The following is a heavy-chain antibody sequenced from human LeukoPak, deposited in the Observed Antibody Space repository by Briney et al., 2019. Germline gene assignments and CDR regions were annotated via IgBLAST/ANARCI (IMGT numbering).Heavy chain of an antibody. CDR1: GFTFSSYA. Sequence: GGSLRLSCAASGFTFSSYAMHWVRQAPGKGLEWVAVISYDGSNKYYADSVKGRFTISRDNSKNTLYLQMNSLRAEDTAVYYCARGGYSGYDYSPLYYYYMDVRGKGTTVTVSS. V-gene: IGHV3-30*04. J-gene: IGHJ6*03. CDR3: ARGGYSGYDYSPLYYYYMDV. CDR2: ISYDGSNK. D-gene: IGHD5-12*01.